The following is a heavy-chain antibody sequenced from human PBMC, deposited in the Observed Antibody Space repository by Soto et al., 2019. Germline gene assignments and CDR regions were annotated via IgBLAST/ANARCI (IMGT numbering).Heavy chain of an antibody. CDR1: GGSISSSNW. CDR2: IYHSGST. Sequence: SETLSLTCAVSGGSISSSNWWSWVRQPPGKGLEWIGEIYHSGSTNYNPSLKSRVTISVDKSKNQFSLKLSSVTAADTAVYYCARPLADYYYYGMDVWGQGTTVTVSS. CDR3: ARPLADYYYYGMDV. V-gene: IGHV4-4*02. D-gene: IGHD6-6*01. J-gene: IGHJ6*02.